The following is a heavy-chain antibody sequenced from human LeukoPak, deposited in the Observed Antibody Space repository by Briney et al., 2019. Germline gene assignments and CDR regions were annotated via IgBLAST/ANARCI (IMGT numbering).Heavy chain of an antibody. Sequence: PSETLSVTCMVSLGSLISYYWSWIRPPAGKGLEWIGRIYTSRSTNYNPSLKSGVTMSVDTSKNQFPLKLSSVTAAATDVYYCARGSSFGRLDPWGQGTLVTVSS. CDR3: ARGSSFGRLDP. J-gene: IGHJ5*02. V-gene: IGHV4-4*07. D-gene: IGHD6-13*01. CDR2: IYTSRST. CDR1: LGSLISYY.